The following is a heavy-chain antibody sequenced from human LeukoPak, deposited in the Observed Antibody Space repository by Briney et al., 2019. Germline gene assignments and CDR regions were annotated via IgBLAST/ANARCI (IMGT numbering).Heavy chain of an antibody. Sequence: GGSLRLSRGASGFTFSSAWMHWVRQAPGTGLVWVSRITDDGTTTYADSVKGRFTISRDNAKNTLYLQMNSLRAEDTAVYYCVRDRVGPDYWGQGTLVTVSS. CDR1: GFTFSSAW. V-gene: IGHV3-74*03. CDR2: ITDDGTT. CDR3: VRDRVGPDY. J-gene: IGHJ4*02. D-gene: IGHD1-26*01.